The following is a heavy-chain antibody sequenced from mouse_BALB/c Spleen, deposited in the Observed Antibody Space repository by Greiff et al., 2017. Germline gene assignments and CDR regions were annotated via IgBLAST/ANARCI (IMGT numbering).Heavy chain of an antibody. Sequence: QVQLKESGPGLVAPSQSLSITCTVSGFSLTSYGVHWVRQPPGKGLEWLGVIWAGGSTNYNSALMSRLSISKDNSKSQVFLKMNSLQTDDTAMYYCAREGQRPWFAYWGQGTLVTVSA. V-gene: IGHV2-9*02. CDR3: AREGQRPWFAY. CDR2: IWAGGST. CDR1: GFSLTSYG. J-gene: IGHJ3*01. D-gene: IGHD1-2*01.